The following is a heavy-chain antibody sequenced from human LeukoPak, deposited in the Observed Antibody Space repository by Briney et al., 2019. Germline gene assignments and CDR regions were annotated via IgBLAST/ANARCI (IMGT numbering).Heavy chain of an antibody. Sequence: PGGSLRLSCAASGFTFSSYSMNWVRQAPGEGLEWVSYISSSSSTIYYADSVKGRFTISRDNAKNSLYLQMNSLRDEDTAVYYCARGPAAIPWHLRFDYWGQGTLVTVSS. V-gene: IGHV3-48*02. D-gene: IGHD2-2*02. CDR2: ISSSSSTI. J-gene: IGHJ4*02. CDR1: GFTFSSYS. CDR3: ARGPAAIPWHLRFDY.